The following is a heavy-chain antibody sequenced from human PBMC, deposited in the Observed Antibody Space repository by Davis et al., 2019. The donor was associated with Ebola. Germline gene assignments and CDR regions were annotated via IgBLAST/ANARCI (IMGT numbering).Heavy chain of an antibody. CDR1: GYSFTSYW. Sequence: GESLKISCKGSGYSFTSYWIGWVRQLPGKGLEWMGIIYPGDSDTRYSPSFQGQVTISADKSISTAYLQWSSLKASDTAMYYCARHKTSYGDYSYGMDVWGQGTTVTVSS. CDR3: ARHKTSYGDYSYGMDV. D-gene: IGHD1-26*01. J-gene: IGHJ6*02. V-gene: IGHV5-51*01. CDR2: IYPGDSDT.